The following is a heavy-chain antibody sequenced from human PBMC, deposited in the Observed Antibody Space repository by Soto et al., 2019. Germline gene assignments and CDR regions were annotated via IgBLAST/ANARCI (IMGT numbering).Heavy chain of an antibody. CDR1: GFTFNSYG. V-gene: IGHV3-30*18. D-gene: IGHD4-17*01. J-gene: IGHJ5*02. Sequence: QVQLVESGGGVVQPGRSLRLSCAASGFTFNSYGMHWVRRAPGKGLEWVAVISYDGSDKYYADSVKGRFSISRDNSKNTLYLQMNSLRAEDTAMYYWAKEQTTVETFDPWGQGTLVTVSS. CDR2: ISYDGSDK. CDR3: AKEQTTVETFDP.